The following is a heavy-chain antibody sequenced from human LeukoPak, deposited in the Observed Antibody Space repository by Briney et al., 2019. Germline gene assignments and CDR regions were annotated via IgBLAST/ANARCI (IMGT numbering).Heavy chain of an antibody. CDR2: IYYSGST. J-gene: IGHJ4*02. CDR3: SRRQDTAMGSFDY. D-gene: IGHD5-18*01. Sequence: SETLSLTCTVSGGSISSGGYYWSWIRQHPRTGLEWIGYIYYSGSTYYNPSLKSRVTISVDTSKNQFSLKLSSVTAADTAVYYCSRRQDTAMGSFDYWGQGTLVTVSS. CDR1: GGSISSGGYY. V-gene: IGHV4-31*03.